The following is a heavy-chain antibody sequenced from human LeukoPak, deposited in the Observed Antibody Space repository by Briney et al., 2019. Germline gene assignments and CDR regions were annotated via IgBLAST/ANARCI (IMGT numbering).Heavy chain of an antibody. Sequence: HPGGSLRLSCAASGFTFSSYAMSWVRQAPGKGLEWVSAISGSVGSTYYADSVKGRFTISRDNSKNTLYLQMNSLRAEDTAVYYCAKGFSYSSSWYSVPYYYGMDVWGQGTTVTVSS. CDR2: ISGSVGST. V-gene: IGHV3-23*01. CDR3: AKGFSYSSSWYSVPYYYGMDV. J-gene: IGHJ6*02. CDR1: GFTFSSYA. D-gene: IGHD6-13*01.